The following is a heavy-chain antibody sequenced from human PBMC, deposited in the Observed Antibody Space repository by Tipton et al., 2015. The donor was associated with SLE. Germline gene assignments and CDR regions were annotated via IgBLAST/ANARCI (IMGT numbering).Heavy chain of an antibody. D-gene: IGHD3/OR15-3a*01. CDR2: LYHTGST. CDR1: GGSISGSNYY. Sequence: TLSLTCTVSGGSISGSNYYWAWIRQPPEKGLEWLGNLYHTGSTHYNPSLRNRVTISIDTSKNQFFLNLTTLTDADTAIYYCTRDVEFSTVPIFGLVPWGQGLQVTVSS. J-gene: IGHJ4*02. CDR3: TRDVEFSTVPIFGLVP. V-gene: IGHV4-39*07.